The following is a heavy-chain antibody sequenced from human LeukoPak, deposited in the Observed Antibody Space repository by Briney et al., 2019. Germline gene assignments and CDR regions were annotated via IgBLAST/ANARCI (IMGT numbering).Heavy chain of an antibody. V-gene: IGHV4-59*01. CDR3: ARDSPAAPYYYGMDV. D-gene: IGHD6-13*01. CDR1: GGSISTFY. CDR2: VYYSGST. Sequence: PSETLSLTCTVSGGSISTFYWSWIRQPPGKGLEWIGYVYYSGSTNYNPPLKSRVTISIDTSKNQFSLRLNSVTAADTAVYHCARDSPAAPYYYGMDVWGPGTKVTVSS. J-gene: IGHJ6*02.